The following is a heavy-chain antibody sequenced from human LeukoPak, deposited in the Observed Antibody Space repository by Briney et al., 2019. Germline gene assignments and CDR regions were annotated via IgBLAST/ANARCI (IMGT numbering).Heavy chain of an antibody. CDR3: AKATGDWYFDL. D-gene: IGHD7-27*01. J-gene: IGHJ2*01. CDR1: GFNFNDYA. V-gene: IGHV3-9*01. CDR2: ISWNSGSK. Sequence: SLRLSCAAYGFNFNDYAMHWVRQAPGKGLEWVSGISWNSGSKGYADSVKGRFTISRDNDKKSLYLQMNSLRPEDTALYYCAKATGDWYFDLWGRGTLVSASS.